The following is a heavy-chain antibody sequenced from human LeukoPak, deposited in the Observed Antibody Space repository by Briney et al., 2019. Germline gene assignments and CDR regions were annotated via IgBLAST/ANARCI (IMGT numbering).Heavy chain of an antibody. CDR3: ARNWNNRPYYHYGMDV. CDR2: MNPNSGNT. V-gene: IGHV1-8*01. CDR1: GYTFTSYD. D-gene: IGHD1/OR15-1a*01. Sequence: ASVKVSCKASGYTFTSYDINWVRQATGQGLEWMGWMNPNSGNTGYAQKFQGRVTMTRNTSISTAYMELSSLRSEDTAVYYCARNWNNRPYYHYGMDVWGQGTTVTVSS. J-gene: IGHJ6*02.